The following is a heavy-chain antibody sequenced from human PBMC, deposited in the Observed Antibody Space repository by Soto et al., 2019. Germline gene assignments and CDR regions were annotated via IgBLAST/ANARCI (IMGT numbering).Heavy chain of an antibody. CDR3: ARFSGSYYDYFDGMDV. CDR1: GGSISSSSYD. D-gene: IGHD1-26*01. V-gene: IGHV4-39*01. CDR2: IYYSGST. Sequence: KTSETLSLTCTVSGGSISSSSYDWGWIRQPPGKGLEWIGSIYYSGSTYYNPSLKSRVTISVDTSKNQFSLKLSSVTAADTAVYYCARFSGSYYDYFDGMDVWGQGTMVTVSS. J-gene: IGHJ6*02.